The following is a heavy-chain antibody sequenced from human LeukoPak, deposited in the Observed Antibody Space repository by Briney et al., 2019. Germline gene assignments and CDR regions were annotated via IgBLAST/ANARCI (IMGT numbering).Heavy chain of an antibody. D-gene: IGHD4-17*01. CDR2: ISYTGSP. CDR1: GGSITSHY. Sequence: SETLSLTCSVSGGSITSHYWSWIRQSPGKGLEWISHISYTGSPRYNPSFQSRVTISLDTSKTHFSLKLTSVTAADTAVYYCARLLNNDNAGDPDTFDMWGPGTMVTVSS. V-gene: IGHV4-59*08. CDR3: ARLLNNDNAGDPDTFDM. J-gene: IGHJ3*02.